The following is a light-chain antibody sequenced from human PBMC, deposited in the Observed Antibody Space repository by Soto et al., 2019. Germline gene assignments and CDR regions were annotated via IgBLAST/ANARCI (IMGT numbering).Light chain of an antibody. J-gene: IGLJ1*01. Sequence: QSVLTQPPSVSEAPGQRVAISCTGSSSNIGAGYEAHWYQQVPGTAPKLLIYENTNRPSGVPDRFSGSKSGTSASLDITGLQAEDEAEYYCQSYDSSLSGYVFGTGTKLTVL. CDR3: QSYDSSLSGYV. V-gene: IGLV1-40*01. CDR2: ENT. CDR1: SSNIGAGYE.